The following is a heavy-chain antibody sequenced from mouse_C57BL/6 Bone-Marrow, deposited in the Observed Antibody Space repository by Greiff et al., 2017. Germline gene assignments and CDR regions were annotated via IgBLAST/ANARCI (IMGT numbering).Heavy chain of an antibody. CDR2: IDPSDSYT. CDR3: AREGYYGSSLYYFDY. D-gene: IGHD1-1*01. CDR1: GYTFTSYW. V-gene: IGHV1-69*01. J-gene: IGHJ2*01. Sequence: QVQLQQPGAELVMPGASVKLSCKASGYTFTSYWMHWVKQRPGQGLEWIGEIDPSDSYTNYYQKFKGKSTLTVDKSSSTAYMQLSSLTSEDSAVYYCAREGYYGSSLYYFDYWGQGTTLTVSS.